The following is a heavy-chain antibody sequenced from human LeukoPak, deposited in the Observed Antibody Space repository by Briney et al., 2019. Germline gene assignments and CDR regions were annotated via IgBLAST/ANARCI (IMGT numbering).Heavy chain of an antibody. V-gene: IGHV3-30*02. CDR1: GFTFSTYG. J-gene: IGHJ4*02. Sequence: PGGSLRLSCAASGFTFSTYGIHWVRQAPGKGLEWVTFIRYDGSNIYYADSVKGRFTISRDNSKNTLYLQMNSLRAEDTAVYFCAKDYYASGSTPGGPFDYWGQGTLVTVSS. D-gene: IGHD3-10*01. CDR2: IRYDGSNI. CDR3: AKDYYASGSTPGGPFDY.